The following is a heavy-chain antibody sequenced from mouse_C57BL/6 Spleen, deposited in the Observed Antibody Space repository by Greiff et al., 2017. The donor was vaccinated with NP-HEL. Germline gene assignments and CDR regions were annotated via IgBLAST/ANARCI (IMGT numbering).Heavy chain of an antibody. V-gene: IGHV1-15*01. CDR1: GYTFTDYE. CDR2: IDPETGGT. J-gene: IGHJ4*01. D-gene: IGHD2-4*01. CDR3: TRSYYDYDGRTLWAMDY. Sequence: QVHVKQSGAELVRPGASVTLSCKASGYTFTDYEMHWVKQTPVHGLEWIGAIDPETGGTAYNQKFKGKAILTADKSSSTAYMELRSLTSEDSAVYYCTRSYYDYDGRTLWAMDYWGQGTSVTVSS.